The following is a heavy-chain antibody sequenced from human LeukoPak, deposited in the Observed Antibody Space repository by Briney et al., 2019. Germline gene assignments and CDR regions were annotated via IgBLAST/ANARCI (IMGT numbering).Heavy chain of an antibody. CDR1: GFTVSSNY. CDR3: ASRRDTAMGD. V-gene: IGHV3-21*01. J-gene: IGHJ4*02. Sequence: GGSLRLSCAASGFTVSSNYMNWVRQAPGKGLEWVSSITSGSSYRFYADSVKGRFTISRDNSKNTLYLQMNSLRAEDTAVYYCASRRDTAMGDWGQGTLVTVSS. D-gene: IGHD5-18*01. CDR2: ITSGSSYR.